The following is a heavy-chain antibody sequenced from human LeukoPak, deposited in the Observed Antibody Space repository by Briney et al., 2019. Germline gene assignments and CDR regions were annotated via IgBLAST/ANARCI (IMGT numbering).Heavy chain of an antibody. D-gene: IGHD3-22*01. V-gene: IGHV3-48*03. Sequence: GGSLRLSCAASGFTFSSYEMNWVRQAPGKGLEWVSYISSSGSTIYYADSVKGRFTISRDNAKNSLYLQMNSLRAEDTALYYCAKDSYDSSGSPTVFDPWGQGTLVTVSS. J-gene: IGHJ5*02. CDR2: ISSSGSTI. CDR3: AKDSYDSSGSPTVFDP. CDR1: GFTFSSYE.